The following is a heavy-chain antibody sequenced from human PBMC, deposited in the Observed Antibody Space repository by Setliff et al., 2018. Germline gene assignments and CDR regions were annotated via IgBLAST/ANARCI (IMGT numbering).Heavy chain of an antibody. D-gene: IGHD2-21*02. J-gene: IGHJ3*01. Sequence: GGSLRLSCGASGFTYNNDWVSWVRQAPGKGLEWVSSISSRSTYIYYADSLKGRFTISRDNAKNSLYLQMNSLRAEDTAVYYCARAGLPYAADVWGQGTKVTVSS. CDR3: ARAGLPYAADV. CDR1: GFTYNNDW. V-gene: IGHV3-21*03. CDR2: ISSRSTYI.